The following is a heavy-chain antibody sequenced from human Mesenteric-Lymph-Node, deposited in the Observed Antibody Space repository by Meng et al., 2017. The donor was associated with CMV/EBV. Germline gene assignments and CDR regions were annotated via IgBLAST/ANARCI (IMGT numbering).Heavy chain of an antibody. D-gene: IGHD6-13*01. Sequence: CKASGYTFTSSSLHWVRQAPGRGLEWMGIINPSGGSPSYAQKFQSRVTMTRDTSTSTVYMELSSLRSEDTAVYYCASGLSIAATLDYWGQGTLVTVSS. J-gene: IGHJ4*02. CDR2: INPSGGSP. V-gene: IGHV1-46*01. CDR1: GYTFTSSS. CDR3: ASGLSIAATLDY.